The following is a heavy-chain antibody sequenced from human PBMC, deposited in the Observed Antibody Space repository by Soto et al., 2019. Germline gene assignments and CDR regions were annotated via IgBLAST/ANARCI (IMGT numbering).Heavy chain of an antibody. V-gene: IGHV3-7*01. J-gene: IGHJ3*02. CDR2: IKPDGSEK. CDR1: AFTLSSYW. CDR3: ARDYEFGFDI. Sequence: VQLVESGGGLVQPGGSLRLSCEASAFTLSSYWMSWVRQAPGKGLEWVANIKPDGSEKYYVDSVKGRFTISRDNTKTSLYLQMSTLRPEDTAIYYCARDYEFGFDIWGQGTLVTVSS. D-gene: IGHD3-22*01.